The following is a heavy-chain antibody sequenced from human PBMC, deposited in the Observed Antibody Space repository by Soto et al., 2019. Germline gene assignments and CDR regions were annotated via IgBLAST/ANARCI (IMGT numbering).Heavy chain of an antibody. J-gene: IGHJ5*02. D-gene: IGHD3-3*02. CDR3: ATRSPAFDP. V-gene: IGHV1-18*01. CDR1: GYTFNSYG. Sequence: ASVKVSCKNSGYTFNSYGIAWVRQAPGQGLEWMGWISTSKGNTNYAQKFQGRVTMTTDTSTSTAYMELRSLRSDDTAVYYCATRSPAFDPWGQGTLVTVSS. CDR2: ISTSKGNT.